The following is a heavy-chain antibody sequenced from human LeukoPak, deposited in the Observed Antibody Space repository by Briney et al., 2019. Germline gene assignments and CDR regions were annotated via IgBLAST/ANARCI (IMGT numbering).Heavy chain of an antibody. D-gene: IGHD3-10*01. CDR2: IKQDGSEK. Sequence: QPGGSLRLSCAASGFTLSSYWMSWVRQAPGKGLEWVANIKQDGSEKYYVDSVKGRFTISRDNAKNSLYLEMNSLRVEDTAVYYCARDLGWGQGTLVTVSS. CDR3: ARDLG. J-gene: IGHJ4*02. CDR1: GFTLSSYW. V-gene: IGHV3-7*01.